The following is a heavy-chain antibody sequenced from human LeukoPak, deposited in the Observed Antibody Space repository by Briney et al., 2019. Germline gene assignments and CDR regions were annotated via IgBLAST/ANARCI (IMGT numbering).Heavy chain of an antibody. D-gene: IGHD2-8*01. Sequence: SETLSLTCTVSGGSISSGDYYWSWIRQPPGKGLEWIRYIYYSGSTYYNPSLKSRVTISVDTSKNQFSLKLSSVTAADTAVYYCAREAIGLKTDYWGQGTLVTVSS. CDR3: AREAIGLKTDY. J-gene: IGHJ4*02. CDR1: GGSISSGDYY. CDR2: IYYSGST. V-gene: IGHV4-30-4*01.